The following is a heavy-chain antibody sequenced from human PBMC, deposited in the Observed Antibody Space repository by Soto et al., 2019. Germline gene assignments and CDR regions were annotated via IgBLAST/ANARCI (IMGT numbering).Heavy chain of an antibody. V-gene: IGHV4-31*03. Sequence: QVQLQESGPGLVKPSQTLSLTCTVSGGSISSGGYYWSWIRQHPGKGLEWIGYIYYSGSTYYNPSLKSRVTISVDTXXXXXXXXXXXXXXXXXXXXYCARSLDYYDSSGYYRDSYFQHWGQGTLVTVSS. CDR2: IYYSGST. D-gene: IGHD3-22*01. J-gene: IGHJ1*01. CDR3: CARSLDYYDSSGYYRDSYFQH. CDR1: GGSISSGGYY.